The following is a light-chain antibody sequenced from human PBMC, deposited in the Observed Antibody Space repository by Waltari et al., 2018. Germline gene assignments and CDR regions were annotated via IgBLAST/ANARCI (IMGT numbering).Light chain of an antibody. CDR2: DVS. Sequence: QSALTQPASVSGSPGQSVTLFCAATSTDVRGYNSVSWYQEHPGQAPRVIIYDVSDRPSGVSDRFSGSKSGNTASLTISGLQAEDEADYYCSSQSSNDVVLFGGGTKLTVL. V-gene: IGLV2-14*01. CDR1: STDVRGYNS. J-gene: IGLJ2*01. CDR3: SSQSSNDVVL.